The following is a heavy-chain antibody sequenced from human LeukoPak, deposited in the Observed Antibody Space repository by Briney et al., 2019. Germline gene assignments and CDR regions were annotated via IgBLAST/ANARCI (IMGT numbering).Heavy chain of an antibody. Sequence: SETLSLTCTVSGGSLSGYHWSWIRQSPGQGLEWIGEIEQSGSTKNNPSLKSRVTMSRDTSKNHFSLKLRSLTAADTAVYFCARSQAEWAAPGFDNWGQGTMVTVSS. V-gene: IGHV4-34*01. CDR1: GGSLSGYH. J-gene: IGHJ3*02. CDR3: ARSQAEWAAPGFDN. CDR2: IEQSGST. D-gene: IGHD1-26*01.